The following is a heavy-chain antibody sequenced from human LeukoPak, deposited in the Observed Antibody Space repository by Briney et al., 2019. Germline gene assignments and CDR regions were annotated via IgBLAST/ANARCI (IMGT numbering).Heavy chain of an antibody. D-gene: IGHD1-26*01. V-gene: IGHV3-7*01. Sequence: GGSLRLSCAASGFTFSSYGMHWVRQAPGKGPEWVDNIKQDGTEIYYVDSVKGRFTISRDNAKNSLYLQMNSLRDEDTAVYYCARDKVVGATFFDYWGQGTLVTVSS. J-gene: IGHJ4*02. CDR3: ARDKVVGATFFDY. CDR2: IKQDGTEI. CDR1: GFTFSSYG.